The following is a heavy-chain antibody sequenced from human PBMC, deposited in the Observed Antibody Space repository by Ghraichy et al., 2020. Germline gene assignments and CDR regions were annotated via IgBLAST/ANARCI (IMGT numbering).Heavy chain of an antibody. D-gene: IGHD6-19*01. CDR2: FDPEDGET. V-gene: IGHV1-24*01. Sequence: ASVKVSCKVSGYTLTELSMHWVRQAPGKGLEWMGGFDPEDGETIYAQKFQGRVTMTEDTSTDTAYMELSSLRSEDTAVYYCATASWRVAVAGIEGSPNPDILGYWGQGTLVTVSS. CDR3: ATASWRVAVAGIEGSPNPDILGY. J-gene: IGHJ4*02. CDR1: GYTLTELS.